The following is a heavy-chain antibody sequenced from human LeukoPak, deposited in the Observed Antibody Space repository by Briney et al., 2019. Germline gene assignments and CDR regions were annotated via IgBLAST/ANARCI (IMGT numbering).Heavy chain of an antibody. Sequence: ASVKVSCKASGYTFTSYDINWVRQATGQGLGWMGWMNPNSGNTGNAQKFQGRVTMTRSTSISTAYMELSSLRSEDTAVYYCARAASNYDFWSGYYRGPDYYYYYMDGWGKGTTVTVSS. CDR1: GYTFTSYD. V-gene: IGHV1-8*01. CDR2: MNPNSGNT. CDR3: ARAASNYDFWSGYYRGPDYYYYYMDG. D-gene: IGHD3-3*01. J-gene: IGHJ6*03.